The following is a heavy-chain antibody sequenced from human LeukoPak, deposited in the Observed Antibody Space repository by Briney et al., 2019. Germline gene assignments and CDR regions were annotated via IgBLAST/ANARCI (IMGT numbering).Heavy chain of an antibody. D-gene: IGHD3-10*01. J-gene: IGHJ5*02. CDR3: ARAGTPSIGVWFDP. Sequence: PSETLSLTCTVSGGSISSYYWSWIRQPPGEGLEWIGYMYNSGSTNYNPSLKSRVTISVDTSKNQFSLKLSSVTAADTAVYYCARAGTPSIGVWFDPWGQGTLVTVSS. CDR2: MYNSGST. CDR1: GGSISSYY. V-gene: IGHV4-59*01.